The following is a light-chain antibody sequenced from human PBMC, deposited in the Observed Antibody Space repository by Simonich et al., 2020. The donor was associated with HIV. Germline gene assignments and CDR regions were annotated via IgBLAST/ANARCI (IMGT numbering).Light chain of an antibody. CDR2: AVS. Sequence: EIVMTQSPATLSVSPGERATLSCRASQSVHSNVVWYQQKPGQAPRLLIYAVSTRATDIPARFSGSGSGTEFTLTISSIQSEDFAVYYCQQYNTWVSITFGQGTRLEMK. CDR3: QQYNTWVSIT. CDR1: QSVHSN. J-gene: IGKJ5*01. V-gene: IGKV3-15*01.